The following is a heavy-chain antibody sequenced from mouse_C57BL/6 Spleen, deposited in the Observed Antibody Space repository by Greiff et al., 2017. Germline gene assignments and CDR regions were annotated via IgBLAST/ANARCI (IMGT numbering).Heavy chain of an antibody. V-gene: IGHV1-82*01. J-gene: IGHJ1*03. CDR3: ARSEDSNYWYFDV. CDR1: GYAFSSSW. Sequence: QVQLQQSGPELVKPGASVKISCKASGYAFSSSWMNWVKQRPGKGLEWIGRIYPGDGDTNYNGKFKGKATLTADKSSSTAYMQLSSLTSEDSAVYFCARSEDSNYWYFDVWGTGTTGTVSS. D-gene: IGHD2-5*01. CDR2: IYPGDGDT.